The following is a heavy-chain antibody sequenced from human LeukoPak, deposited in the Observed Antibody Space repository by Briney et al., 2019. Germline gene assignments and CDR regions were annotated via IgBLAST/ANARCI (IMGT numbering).Heavy chain of an antibody. J-gene: IGHJ4*02. CDR2: VFHSGNT. CDR3: ARLYQGKRPPDY. CDR1: GDSIFSTTYY. V-gene: IGHV4-39*01. Sequence: SETLSLTCTVSGDSIFSTTYYWGWIRQPPGKGLEWIGSVFHSGNTYYNPSLRSRVTISVDTSKNQLSLSLRSVTAADTAVYYCARLYQGKRPPDYWGQGTLVTVSS. D-gene: IGHD6-25*01.